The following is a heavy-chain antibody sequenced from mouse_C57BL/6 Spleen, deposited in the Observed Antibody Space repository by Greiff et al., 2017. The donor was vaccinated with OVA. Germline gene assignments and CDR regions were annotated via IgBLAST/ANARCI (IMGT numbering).Heavy chain of an antibody. CDR2: INPNNGGT. CDR3: ARGTGSYDYEEVDY. Sequence: VQLQQSGPELVKPGASVKISCKASGYTFTDYYMNWVKQSHGKSLEWIGDINPNNGGTSYNQKFKGKATLTVDKSSSTAYMELRSLTSEDSAVYYCARGTGSYDYEEVDYWGQGTTLTVSS. D-gene: IGHD2-4*01. CDR1: GYTFTDYY. V-gene: IGHV1-26*01. J-gene: IGHJ2*01.